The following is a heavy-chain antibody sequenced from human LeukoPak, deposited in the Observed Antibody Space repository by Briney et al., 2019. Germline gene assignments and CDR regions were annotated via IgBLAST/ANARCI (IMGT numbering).Heavy chain of an antibody. D-gene: IGHD2-2*01. CDR3: AKLGCTGTICYANY. CDR2: ISGGGDST. CDR1: GITFSDYA. Sequence: GGSLRLSCAASGITFSDYAMTWVRQTPGKGLEWVSVISGGGDSTDHADSMKGRFTISRDNSKNTLYLQMNSLRVEDTALYYCAKLGCTGTICYANYWGQGTLVTVSS. V-gene: IGHV3-23*01. J-gene: IGHJ4*02.